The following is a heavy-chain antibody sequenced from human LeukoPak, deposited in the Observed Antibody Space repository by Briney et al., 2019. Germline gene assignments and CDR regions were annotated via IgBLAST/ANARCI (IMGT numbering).Heavy chain of an antibody. CDR1: GFTFSNAW. CDR3: TTDLEWLAPEDY. D-gene: IGHD6-19*01. Sequence: GGSLRLSCAASGFTFSNAWMSWVRQAPGKGLEWVGRIKSKTDGGTTDYAAPVKGRFTISRDDSKNTLYLQMNSLKTEDTAVYYCTTDLEWLAPEDYWGQGTLVTVSS. CDR2: IKSKTDGGTT. J-gene: IGHJ4*02. V-gene: IGHV3-15*01.